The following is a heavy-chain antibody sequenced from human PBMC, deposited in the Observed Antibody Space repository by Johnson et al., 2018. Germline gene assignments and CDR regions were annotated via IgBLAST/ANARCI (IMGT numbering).Heavy chain of an antibody. CDR1: GFTFSKYW. Sequence: VQLVQSGGGLVQPGGSLRLSCVVSGFTFSKYWMSWVRQAPGKGLEWVANIKQDGSDKGYVDSVQGRFSISRDNAKNSLYMQMNNLRVEDTAVYYFTAEWDGFDMWGQGTLVTVSS. CDR3: TAEWDGFDM. V-gene: IGHV3-7*01. CDR2: IKQDGSDK. J-gene: IGHJ3*02.